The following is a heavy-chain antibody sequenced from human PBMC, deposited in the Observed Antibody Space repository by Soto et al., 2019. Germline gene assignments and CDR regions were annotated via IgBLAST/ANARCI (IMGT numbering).Heavy chain of an antibody. CDR3: ARGGQQVVSFDY. J-gene: IGHJ4*02. D-gene: IGHD6-6*01. Sequence: QVHLVQSGAEVKKAGSSVKVSCKTSGGTISTYAISWVRQAPGQGLEWMGKIIPVLGVSDYAQKFQGRLTITADKSTATAYMDLSSLRSEDTAVYYCARGGQQVVSFDYWGQGTLVSVSS. V-gene: IGHV1-69*04. CDR2: IIPVLGVS. CDR1: GGTISTYA.